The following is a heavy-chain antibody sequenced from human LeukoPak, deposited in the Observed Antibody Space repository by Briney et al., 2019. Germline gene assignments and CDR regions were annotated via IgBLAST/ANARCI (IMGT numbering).Heavy chain of an antibody. V-gene: IGHV4-4*09. CDR2: IYTSGNT. J-gene: IGHJ4*02. D-gene: IGHD6-6*01. CDR1: GGSISSDY. CDR3: ARAPSPMYSSSAPLDY. Sequence: SETLSLTCSVSGGSISSDYWNWIRQPPGKGLEWLGCIYTSGNTDYNPSLKSRVTISVDTSKKQFSLKLRSVTAADTAVYYCARAPSPMYSSSAPLDYWGQRTLVIVSS.